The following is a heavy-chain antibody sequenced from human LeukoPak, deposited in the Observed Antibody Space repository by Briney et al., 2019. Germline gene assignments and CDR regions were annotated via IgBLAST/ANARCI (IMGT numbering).Heavy chain of an antibody. CDR3: AKDLGSRTTPEYFDY. Sequence: PGGSLRLSCAASGFTFSSYSMNWVRQAPGKGLEWVSYISSSSSTIYYADSVKGRFTISRDNSKNTLYLQMNSLRAEDTAVYYCAKDLGSRTTPEYFDYWGQGTLVTVSS. J-gene: IGHJ4*02. CDR2: ISSSSSTI. D-gene: IGHD1-14*01. CDR1: GFTFSSYS. V-gene: IGHV3-48*01.